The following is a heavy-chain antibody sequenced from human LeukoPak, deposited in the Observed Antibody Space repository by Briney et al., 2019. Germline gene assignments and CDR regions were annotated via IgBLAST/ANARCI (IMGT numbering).Heavy chain of an antibody. CDR1: GFTFNNFG. J-gene: IGHJ6*03. Sequence: GGSLRLSCAASGFTFNNFGMHWVRRAPGKGLEWVAFIRDDGKNRYYVNSVKGRFTISRDNSKNTLYLQMNSLRIEDTAVYYCAKNPKMDYYYYYMDFWGKGTTVTVSS. D-gene: IGHD2-8*01. CDR2: IRDDGKNR. V-gene: IGHV3-30*02. CDR3: AKNPKMDYYYYYMDF.